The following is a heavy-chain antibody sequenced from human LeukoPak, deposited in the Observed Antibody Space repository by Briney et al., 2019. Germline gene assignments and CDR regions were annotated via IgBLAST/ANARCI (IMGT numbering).Heavy chain of an antibody. J-gene: IGHJ4*02. V-gene: IGHV3-23*01. Sequence: GGSLRLSCAASGFTFSSYAMSWVRQAPGKGLEWVSAISGSGGSTYYADSVKGRFTISRDNSKNTLYLQMNSLRAEDTAVYYCALTYYYGSGSYYAPDYWGQGTLVTVSS. D-gene: IGHD3-10*01. CDR3: ALTYYYGSGSYYAPDY. CDR1: GFTFSSYA. CDR2: ISGSGGST.